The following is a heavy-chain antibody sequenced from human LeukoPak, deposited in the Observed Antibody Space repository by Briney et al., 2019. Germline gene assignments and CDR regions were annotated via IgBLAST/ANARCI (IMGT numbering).Heavy chain of an antibody. V-gene: IGHV4-39*01. Sequence: SETLSLTCTVSGGSVSSGSFFWGWIRQFPGKGLEWIESMYYSGNTYYNPSLKSRVTISVDTSKNQFSLRLTSVTAADTAVYYYVRQVAYNYNYFDSWGHGTLVIVSS. CDR1: GGSVSSGSFF. CDR2: MYYSGNT. D-gene: IGHD5-24*01. J-gene: IGHJ4*01. CDR3: VRQVAYNYNYFDS.